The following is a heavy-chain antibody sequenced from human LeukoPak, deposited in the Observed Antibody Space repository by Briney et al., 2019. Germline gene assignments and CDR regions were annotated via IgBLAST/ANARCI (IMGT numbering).Heavy chain of an antibody. J-gene: IGHJ3*02. Sequence: PSETLSLTCTVSGDFISSSSYYWGWIRQPPGKGLEWIGDIYYTGKTYYNPSLKSRVFISIDTSKNYFSLNLNFVTAADTAVYYCARSDSGSYFIAFDIWGQGTMVTVSS. CDR1: GDFISSSSYY. CDR3: ARSDSGSYFIAFDI. D-gene: IGHD1-26*01. V-gene: IGHV4-39*02. CDR2: IYYTGKT.